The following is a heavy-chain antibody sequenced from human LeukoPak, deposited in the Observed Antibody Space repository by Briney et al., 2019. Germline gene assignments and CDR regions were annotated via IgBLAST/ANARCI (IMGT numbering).Heavy chain of an antibody. CDR1: GYTFTGYY. J-gene: IGHJ5*02. V-gene: IGHV1-3*03. CDR3: ARDNRGGMITFGGVIVTHNWFDP. D-gene: IGHD3-16*02. Sequence: ASVKVSCKASGYTFTGYYMHWVRQAPGQGLEWMGWINAGNGNTKYSQEFQGRVTITRDTSASTAYMELSSLRSEDMAVYYCARDNRGGMITFGGVIVTHNWFDPWGQGTLVTVSS. CDR2: INAGNGNT.